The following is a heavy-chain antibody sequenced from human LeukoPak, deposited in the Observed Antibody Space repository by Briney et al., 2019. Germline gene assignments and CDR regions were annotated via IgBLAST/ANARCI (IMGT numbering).Heavy chain of an antibody. V-gene: IGHV3-9*01. D-gene: IGHD3-22*01. CDR2: ISWNSGSI. CDR1: GFTFDDYA. Sequence: AGGSLRLSCAASGFTFDDYAMHWVRQARGKGLEWVSGISWNSGSIGYADSVKGRFTISRDNAKNSLYLQMNSLRAEDTALYYCAKDSNYYDSSGAIDYWGQGTLVTVSS. J-gene: IGHJ4*02. CDR3: AKDSNYYDSSGAIDY.